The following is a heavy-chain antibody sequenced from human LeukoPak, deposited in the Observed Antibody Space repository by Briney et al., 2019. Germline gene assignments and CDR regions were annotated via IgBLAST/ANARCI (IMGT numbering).Heavy chain of an antibody. V-gene: IGHV4-59*12. J-gene: IGHJ6*03. CDR2: IYYSGRT. CDR3: ARVNYYYYYMDV. Sequence: SETLSLTCSVSGGSISSYYWSWIRQPPGKGLEWIGYIYYSGRTNYSPSLKSRVTISVDTSKNQFSLKLSSVTAADTALYYCARVNYYYYYMDVWGKGTTVTISS. CDR1: GGSISSYY.